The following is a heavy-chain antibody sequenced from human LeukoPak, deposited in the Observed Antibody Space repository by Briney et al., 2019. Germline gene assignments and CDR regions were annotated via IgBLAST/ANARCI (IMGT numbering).Heavy chain of an antibody. V-gene: IGHV3-74*01. J-gene: IGHJ5*02. D-gene: IGHD2-15*01. CDR2: NNGDGSTT. CDR1: GFSLSGYW. CDR3: ARDPRNVGLAP. Sequence: GGSLRLSCVASGFSLSGYWMYWVRQAPGKGLMYISRNNGDGSTTNYADVVKGRFTMSRDNVKNTLHLQMNSLRVEDTAVYYCARDPRNVGLAPWGQGTLVTVSS.